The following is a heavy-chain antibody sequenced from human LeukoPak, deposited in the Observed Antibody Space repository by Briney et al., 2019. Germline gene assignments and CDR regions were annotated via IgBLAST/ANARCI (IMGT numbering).Heavy chain of an antibody. CDR2: IKQDGSEK. CDR1: GFTFSTYW. CDR3: ARDGYGSGIGAFDT. Sequence: GGSLRLSCAASGFTFSTYWMSWVRQAPGKGLEWVANIKQDGSEKYSVDSVKGRFTISRDNARNSLYLQMNSLRAEDTAVYYCARDGYGSGIGAFDTWGQGTTVTVSS. V-gene: IGHV3-7*01. J-gene: IGHJ3*02. D-gene: IGHD3-10*01.